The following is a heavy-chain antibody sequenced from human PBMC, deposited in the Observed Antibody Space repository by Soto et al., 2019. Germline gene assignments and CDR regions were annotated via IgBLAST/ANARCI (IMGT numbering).Heavy chain of an antibody. J-gene: IGHJ6*02. V-gene: IGHV3-30-3*01. CDR3: ARDRVLGEGYYYYYGMDV. Sequence: PGGSLRLSCAASGFTFRSYAMHGVRQAPGKGLEWVAVISYDGSNKYYADSVKGRFTISRDNSKNTLYLQMNSLRAEDTAVYYCARDRVLGEGYYYYYGMDVWGQGTTVTVSS. CDR2: ISYDGSNK. D-gene: IGHD7-27*01. CDR1: GFTFRSYA.